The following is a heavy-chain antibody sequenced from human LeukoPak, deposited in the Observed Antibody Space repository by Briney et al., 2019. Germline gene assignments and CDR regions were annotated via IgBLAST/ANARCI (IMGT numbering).Heavy chain of an antibody. CDR2: ITGSTRTT. D-gene: IGHD3-10*02. V-gene: IGHV3-23*01. J-gene: IGHJ6*04. CDR3: AELGITMIGGV. CDR1: GFLFNSYG. Sequence: GGSLRLSCAASGFLFNSYGMSWVRQAPGQGLEWVSSITGSTRTTYYTDSVKGRFIISRDNSKNTLYLQMNSLRAEDAAVYYCAELGITMIGGVWGKGTTVTISS.